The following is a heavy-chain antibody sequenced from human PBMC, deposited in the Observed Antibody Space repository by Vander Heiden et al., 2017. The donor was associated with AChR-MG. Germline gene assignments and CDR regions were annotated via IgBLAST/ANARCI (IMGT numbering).Heavy chain of an antibody. J-gene: IGHJ4*02. D-gene: IGHD3-22*01. CDR1: GFTFDGYA. CDR3: AIGTGGYYYPIDY. V-gene: IGHV3-43*01. CDR2: MSWDGGST. Sequence: EVQLVESGGVVVQPGGSLRLSCPACGFTFDGYARHWVRQAPGRGLEWVSLMSWDGGSTYYADSVKGGFTISRDNSKNSLYLQMNSLRTEDTALYYCAIGTGGYYYPIDYWGQGTLVTVSS.